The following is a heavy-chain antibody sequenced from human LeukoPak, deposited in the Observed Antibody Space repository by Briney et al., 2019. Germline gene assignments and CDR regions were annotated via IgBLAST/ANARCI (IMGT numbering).Heavy chain of an antibody. D-gene: IGHD2-2*02. Sequence: GSLRLSCAASGFTFSTYWMTWVRQAPGKGLEWVANMKRDGSEVYYANSVKGHFTISRDNAKNSLYLQMNSLRAEDTAVYYCARYTEYYFDYWGQGTLVTVSS. J-gene: IGHJ4*02. CDR1: GFTFSTYW. CDR2: MKRDGSEV. CDR3: ARYTEYYFDY. V-gene: IGHV3-7*01.